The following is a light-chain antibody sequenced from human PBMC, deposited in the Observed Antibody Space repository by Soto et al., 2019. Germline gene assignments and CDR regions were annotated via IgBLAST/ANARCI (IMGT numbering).Light chain of an antibody. Sequence: EIVMTQSPGTLSLSPGERATLSCRVSQSVSSNYLAWYQLKPGQAPRLFIYDASSRATGIPDRFSGSVSGTDFTLTISRLDPEDFAVYYCQHYEISPGTFGQGTKVEIK. J-gene: IGKJ1*01. V-gene: IGKV3-20*01. CDR3: QHYEISPGT. CDR1: QSVSSNY. CDR2: DAS.